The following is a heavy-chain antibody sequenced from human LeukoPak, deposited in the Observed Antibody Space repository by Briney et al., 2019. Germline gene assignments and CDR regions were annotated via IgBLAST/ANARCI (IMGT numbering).Heavy chain of an antibody. J-gene: IGHJ4*02. Sequence: GGSLRLSCAASGFTFTSYAMTWVRQAPGKGLECVSVISASGGSTYYADSVKGRFTISRDNSKNTLYLQMNSLRAEDTAVYYCARERGFGELSYWGQGTLVTVSS. CDR3: ARERGFGELSY. D-gene: IGHD3-10*01. CDR1: GFTFTSYA. CDR2: ISASGGST. V-gene: IGHV3-23*01.